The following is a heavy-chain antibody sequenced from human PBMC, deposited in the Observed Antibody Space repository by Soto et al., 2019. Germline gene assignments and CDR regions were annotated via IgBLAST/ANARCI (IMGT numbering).Heavy chain of an antibody. CDR1: GYTFTSYG. CDR2: ISAYNGNT. V-gene: IGHV1-18*01. D-gene: IGHD5-12*01. J-gene: IGHJ6*03. CDR3: ARTYVATINYYYYMDV. Sequence: GASVKVSCKASGYTFTSYGMSWVRQAPGQGLEWMGWISAYNGNTNYAQKLQGRVTMTTDSSTSTAYMELRSLRSDDTAVYYCARTYVATINYYYYMDVWGNGTTVTVSS.